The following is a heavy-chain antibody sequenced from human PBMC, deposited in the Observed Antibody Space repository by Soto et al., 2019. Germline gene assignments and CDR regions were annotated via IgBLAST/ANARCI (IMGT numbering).Heavy chain of an antibody. D-gene: IGHD7-27*01. CDR3: ASSLLTPFDY. CDR1: GFTFSSYW. CDR2: VNTDESRT. V-gene: IGHV3-74*01. J-gene: IGHJ4*02. Sequence: GGSLRLSCGASGFTFSSYWMHWVRQAPGKGLVWVSRVNTDESRTSYADSVKGRFTISRDNAKNTLYLQMNSLRAEDTAVYYCASSLLTPFDYWGQGTLVTVSS.